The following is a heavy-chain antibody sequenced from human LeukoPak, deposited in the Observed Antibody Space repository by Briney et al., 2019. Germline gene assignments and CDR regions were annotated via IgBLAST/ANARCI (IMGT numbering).Heavy chain of an antibody. V-gene: IGHV3-23*01. J-gene: IGHJ3*02. D-gene: IGHD1-26*01. Sequence: PGGSLRLSCAASGFTFDDYAMHWVRQAPGKGLEWVSAISGSGGSTYYADSVKGRFTISRDNSKNTLYLQMNSLRAEDTAVYYCAKDLLSAGLGAFDIWGQGTMVTVSS. CDR2: ISGSGGST. CDR3: AKDLLSAGLGAFDI. CDR1: GFTFDDYA.